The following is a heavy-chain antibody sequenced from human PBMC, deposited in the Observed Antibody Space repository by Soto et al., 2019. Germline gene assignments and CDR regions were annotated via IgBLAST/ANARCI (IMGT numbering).Heavy chain of an antibody. CDR3: AREGSRPYYYYGMDV. CDR1: GYSFTTYG. Sequence: QVQLVKSGAEVKKPGASVKVSCKASGYSFTTYGISWVRQAPGQGLEWMGWISTYNGDTDYAQSLQGRVIMTTDTSTTTAYMELRSLRSDDTAVYYCAREGSRPYYYYGMDVWGQGTTVTVSS. D-gene: IGHD2-15*01. V-gene: IGHV1-18*01. CDR2: ISTYNGDT. J-gene: IGHJ6*02.